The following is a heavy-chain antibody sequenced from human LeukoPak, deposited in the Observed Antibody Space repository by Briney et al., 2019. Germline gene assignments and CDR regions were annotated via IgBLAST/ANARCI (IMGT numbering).Heavy chain of an antibody. J-gene: IGHJ4*02. CDR1: GFTFSSYG. CDR2: ISFDGSNK. D-gene: IGHD3-10*01. Sequence: GGCLRLSCAASGFTFSSYGMHWVRQAPGKGLEWVAVISFDGSNKYYADSVKGRFTISTDNSKNTLYLQMNSLRAEDTAVYYCAKDSYYYGSGGQYWGQGTLVTVSS. V-gene: IGHV3-30*18. CDR3: AKDSYYYGSGGQY.